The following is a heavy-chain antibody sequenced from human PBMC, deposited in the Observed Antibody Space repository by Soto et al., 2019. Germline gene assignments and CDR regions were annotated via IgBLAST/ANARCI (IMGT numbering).Heavy chain of an antibody. CDR2: INDYGTTI. D-gene: IGHD1-1*01. CDR3: ARGGLEPLDY. Sequence: VGSLRLSCAASGFTLGNYWMHWVRQAPGKGLVWVSRINDYGTTINYAESVEGRFIISRDDAKSEVYLQMNNLRAEDSAVYYCARGGLEPLDYWGQGALVTVSS. CDR1: GFTLGNYW. J-gene: IGHJ4*02. V-gene: IGHV3-74*01.